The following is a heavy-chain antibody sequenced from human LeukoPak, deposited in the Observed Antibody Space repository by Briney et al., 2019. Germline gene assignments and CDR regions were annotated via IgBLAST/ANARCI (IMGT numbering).Heavy chain of an antibody. D-gene: IGHD3-3*01. CDR3: ASSGASGYYTSHYFDY. V-gene: IGHV4-31*03. CDR2: IYYSGST. Sequence: KASQTLSLTCTVSGGSISSGGYYWSWIRQHPGKGLEWIGYIYYSGSTYYNPSLKSRVTISVDTSKNQFSLKLSSVTAADTAVYYCASSGASGYYTSHYFDYWGQGTLVTVSS. J-gene: IGHJ4*02. CDR1: GGSISSGGYY.